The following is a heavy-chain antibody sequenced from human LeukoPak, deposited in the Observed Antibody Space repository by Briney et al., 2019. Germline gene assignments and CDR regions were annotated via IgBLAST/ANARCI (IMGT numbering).Heavy chain of an antibody. CDR2: IHYSGST. J-gene: IGHJ5*02. Sequence: TSETLSLTCTVSGGSISIYYWSWIRQPPGKGLEWIGYIHYSGSTNYNPSLKSRVTISVDTSKNQFSLKLSSVTAADTAVYYCARGPPHYVPYNWFDPWGQGTLVTVSS. CDR3: ARGPPHYVPYNWFDP. CDR1: GGSISIYY. V-gene: IGHV4-59*01. D-gene: IGHD3-16*01.